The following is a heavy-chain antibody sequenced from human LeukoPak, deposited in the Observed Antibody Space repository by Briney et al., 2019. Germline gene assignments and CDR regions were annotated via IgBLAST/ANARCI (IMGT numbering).Heavy chain of an antibody. V-gene: IGHV4-59*01. CDR3: ASRSIQLWPTVDY. D-gene: IGHD5-18*01. J-gene: IGHJ4*02. Sequence: SETLSLTCTVSGGSISSYYWTWIRQPPGKGLEWIGYIYYSGSTNYNPSLKSRVTISVDTSKNQFYLKLSSVTAADTAVYYCASRSIQLWPTVDYWGQGTLVTVSS. CDR2: IYYSGST. CDR1: GGSISSYY.